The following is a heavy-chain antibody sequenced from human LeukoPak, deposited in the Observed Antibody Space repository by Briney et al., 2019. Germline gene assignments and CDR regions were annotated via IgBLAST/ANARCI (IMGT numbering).Heavy chain of an antibody. Sequence: PSQTLSLTCTVSGGSISSGGYYWSWIRQHPGTGLEWIGYIYYSGSTYYNPSLKSRVTISVDTSKNQFSLKLSSVTAADTAVYYCARGQLYSSSWYYFDYWGQGTLVTVSS. CDR3: ARGQLYSSSWYYFDY. J-gene: IGHJ4*02. V-gene: IGHV4-31*03. CDR1: GGSISSGGYY. D-gene: IGHD6-13*01. CDR2: IYYSGST.